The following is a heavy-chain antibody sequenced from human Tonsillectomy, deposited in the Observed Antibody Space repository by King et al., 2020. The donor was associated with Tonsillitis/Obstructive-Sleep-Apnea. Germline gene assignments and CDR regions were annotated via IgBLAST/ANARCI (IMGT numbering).Heavy chain of an antibody. CDR1: GGSISSYY. Sequence: QLQESGPGLVKPSETLSLTCTVSGGSISSYYWSWIRQPPGKGLEWIVYNYYRGSTAYNPSLKNRLTISVDTSKNSFSLKLSSVTAADTAVYYCARVGYSYGSDYWGQGTLVTVSS. D-gene: IGHD5-18*01. V-gene: IGHV4-59*01. CDR2: NYYRGST. CDR3: ARVGYSYGSDY. J-gene: IGHJ4*02.